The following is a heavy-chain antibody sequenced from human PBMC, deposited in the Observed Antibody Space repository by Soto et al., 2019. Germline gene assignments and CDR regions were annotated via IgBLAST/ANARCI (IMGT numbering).Heavy chain of an antibody. CDR3: ARESITIFGVVIIDYGMDV. CDR1: GYTFTSYG. V-gene: IGHV1-18*04. D-gene: IGHD3-3*01. CDR2: ISAYNGNT. Sequence: RASVKVSCKASGYTFTSYGISWVRQAPGQGLEWMGWISAYNGNTNYAQKLQGRVTMTTDTSTSTAYMELRSLRSDDTAVYYCARESITIFGVVIIDYGMDVWGQGTTVTVSS. J-gene: IGHJ6*02.